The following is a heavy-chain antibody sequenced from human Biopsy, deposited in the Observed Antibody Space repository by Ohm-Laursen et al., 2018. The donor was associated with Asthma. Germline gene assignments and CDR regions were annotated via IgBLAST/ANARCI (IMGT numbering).Heavy chain of an antibody. CDR2: ISYDGSNK. D-gene: IGHD6-19*01. V-gene: IGHV3-30-3*01. Sequence: RSLRLSCTASGFTFSSYAMHWVRQAPGKGLEWVAVISYDGSNKYYADSVKGRFTISRDNSKNTLYLQMNSLRAEDTAVYYCAREGIAVAHFDYWGQGILVTVSS. J-gene: IGHJ4*02. CDR3: AREGIAVAHFDY. CDR1: GFTFSSYA.